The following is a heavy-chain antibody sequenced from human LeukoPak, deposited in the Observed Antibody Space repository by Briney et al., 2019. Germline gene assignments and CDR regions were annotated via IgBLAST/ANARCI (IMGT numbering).Heavy chain of an antibody. Sequence: ASVKVSCKPSGYTFTSYGIRWVRQAPGQGLEWMGWISAYNGNTNYAQNLQGRVTITTDTSTSTAYMELRSLRSDDTAVYYCARDREYSPSWFDPWGQGTLVTVSS. D-gene: IGHD6-6*01. J-gene: IGHJ5*02. V-gene: IGHV1-18*01. CDR3: ARDREYSPSWFDP. CDR2: ISAYNGNT. CDR1: GYTFTSYG.